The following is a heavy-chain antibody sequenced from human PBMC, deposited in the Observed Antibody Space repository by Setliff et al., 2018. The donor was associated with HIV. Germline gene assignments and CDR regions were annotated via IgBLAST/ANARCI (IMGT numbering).Heavy chain of an antibody. CDR1: GFTFSDYY. CDR3: ARDTELAYVDY. V-gene: IGHV3-11*01. J-gene: IGHJ4*02. D-gene: IGHD4-4*01. Sequence: PVGSLRLSCAASGFTFSDYYMSWIRQAPGKGLEWVSYISRSGTIIYYADSVKGRFTISRDNAKNSLYLQMNSLRAEDTAVYYCARDTELAYVDYWGQGTLVTVSS. CDR2: ISRSGTII.